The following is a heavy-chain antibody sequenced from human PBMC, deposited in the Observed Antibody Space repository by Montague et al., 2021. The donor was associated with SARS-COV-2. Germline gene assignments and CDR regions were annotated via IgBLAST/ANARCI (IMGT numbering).Heavy chain of an antibody. Sequence: SETRSLTCTVSGGSISSYYWSWIRQPAGKGLEWIGRIYTSGTTDYNPSLKSRVTMSVDTSKNQFSLKLSTVTAADTAVYDCAGGSGIIDFYNSGMDVWGQGTTVTVSS. V-gene: IGHV4-4*07. J-gene: IGHJ6*02. CDR2: IYTSGTT. CDR1: GGSISSYY. CDR3: AGGSGIIDFYNSGMDV. D-gene: IGHD3-10*01.